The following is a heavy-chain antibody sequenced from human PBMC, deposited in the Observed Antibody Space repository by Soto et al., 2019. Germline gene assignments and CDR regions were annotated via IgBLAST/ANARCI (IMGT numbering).Heavy chain of an antibody. Sequence: EVQLLESGGGLVQPGGSLTLSCAASGFTFSSYAMSWVRQAPGKGLEWVSAISGSGGSTYYADSVKGRFTISTDNSKNTLYLQMNSLRAEDTAVYYCAKGRDIVATVGGWFDPWGQGTLVTVSS. CDR1: GFTFSSYA. V-gene: IGHV3-23*01. J-gene: IGHJ5*02. CDR3: AKGRDIVATVGGWFDP. D-gene: IGHD5-12*01. CDR2: ISGSGGST.